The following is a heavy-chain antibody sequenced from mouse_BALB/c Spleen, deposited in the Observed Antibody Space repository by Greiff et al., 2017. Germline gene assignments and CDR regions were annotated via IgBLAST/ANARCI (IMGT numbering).Heavy chain of an antibody. CDR1: GDSITSGY. V-gene: IGHV3-8*02. Sequence: DVQLQESGPSLVKPSQTLSLTCSVTGDSITSGYWNWIRKFPGNKLEYMGYISYSGSTYYNPSLKSRISITRDTSKNQYYLQLNSVTTEDTATYYCARAYYGNYGAMDYWGQGTSVTVSS. J-gene: IGHJ4*01. D-gene: IGHD2-10*01. CDR2: ISYSGST. CDR3: ARAYYGNYGAMDY.